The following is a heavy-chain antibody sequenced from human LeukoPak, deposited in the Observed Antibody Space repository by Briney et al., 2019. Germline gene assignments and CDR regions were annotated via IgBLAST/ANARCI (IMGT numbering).Heavy chain of an antibody. D-gene: IGHD6-19*01. CDR1: GGTFSSYA. J-gene: IGHJ4*02. CDR2: IIPIFGTA. CDR3: ARDSGGEQWLVPFDY. Sequence: SVKVSCKASGGTFSSYAISWVRQAPGQGLEWMGRIIPIFGTANYAQKFQGRVTITTNESTSTAYMELSSLRSEDTAVYYCARDSGGEQWLVPFDYWGQGTLVTVSS. V-gene: IGHV1-69*05.